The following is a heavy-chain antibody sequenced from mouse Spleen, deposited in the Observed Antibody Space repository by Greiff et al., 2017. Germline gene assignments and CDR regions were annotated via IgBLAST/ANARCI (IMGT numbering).Heavy chain of an antibody. CDR1: GYSFTSYW. J-gene: IGHJ2*01. Sequence: VQLQQSGPQLVRPGASVKISCKASGYSFTSYWMHWVKQRPGQGLEWIGMIDPSDSETRLNQKFKDKATLTVDKSSSTAYMQLSSPTSEDSAVYYCARGLHLDYWGQGTTLTVSS. CDR3: ARGLHLDY. D-gene: IGHD3-3*01. V-gene: IGHV1S126*01. CDR2: IDPSDSET.